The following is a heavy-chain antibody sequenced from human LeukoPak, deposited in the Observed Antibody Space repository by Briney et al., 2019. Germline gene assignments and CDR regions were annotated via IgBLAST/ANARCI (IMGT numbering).Heavy chain of an antibody. CDR1: GYTLTELS. D-gene: IGHD4-17*01. V-gene: IGHV1-24*01. CDR2: FDPEDGET. J-gene: IGHJ4*02. Sequence: ASVKVSCKVSGYTLTELSMHWVRQAPGKGLEWMGGFDPEDGETIYAQKFRGRVTMTEDTSTDTAYMELSSLRSEDTAVYYCASPKSDYGDYFDYWGQGTLVTVSS. CDR3: ASPKSDYGDYFDY.